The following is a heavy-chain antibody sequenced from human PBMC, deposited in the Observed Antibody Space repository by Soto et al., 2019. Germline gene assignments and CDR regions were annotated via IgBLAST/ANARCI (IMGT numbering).Heavy chain of an antibody. V-gene: IGHV4-31*03. CDR2: IYYSGST. J-gene: IGHJ5*02. D-gene: IGHD4-17*01. CDR1: GGSISSGGYY. Sequence: SETLSLTCTVSGGSISSGGYYWSWIRQHPGKGLEWIGYIYYSGSTYYNPSLKSRVTISVDTSKNQFPLKLSSVTAADTAVYYCARAPTPLQLYGDNWFDPWGQGTLVTVSS. CDR3: ARAPTPLQLYGDNWFDP.